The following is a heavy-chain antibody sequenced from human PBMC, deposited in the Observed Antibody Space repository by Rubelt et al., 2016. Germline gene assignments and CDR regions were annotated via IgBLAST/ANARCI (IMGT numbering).Heavy chain of an antibody. V-gene: IGHV4-39*01. D-gene: IGHD3-22*01. CDR1: GGSITSSNYY. CDR3: ARPHYYDTSGSIDY. J-gene: IGHJ4*01. Sequence: QLQLQESGPGLVKPSETLSLTCSVSGGSITSSNYYWGWIRQPPGKGLEWIGNIYYTGSAYYNPSLKIRVTISVDTSKNQFSLKLNSVTAEDTAVYDCARPHYYDTSGSIDYWGLGTLVTVSS. CDR2: IYYTGSA.